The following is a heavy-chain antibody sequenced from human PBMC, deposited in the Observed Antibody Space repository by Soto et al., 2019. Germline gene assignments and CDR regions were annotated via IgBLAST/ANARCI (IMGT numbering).Heavy chain of an antibody. V-gene: IGHV3-23*01. CDR3: AKDSYYDFWSGPNWFDP. CDR2: ISGSGGST. J-gene: IGHJ5*02. D-gene: IGHD3-3*01. CDR1: GFTFSSYA. Sequence: PGGSLRLSCAASGFTFSSYAMSWVRQAPGKGLEWVSAISGSGGSTYYADSVKGRFTISRDNSKNTLYLQMNSLRAEDTAVYYCAKDSYYDFWSGPNWFDPWGQGTLVTVSS.